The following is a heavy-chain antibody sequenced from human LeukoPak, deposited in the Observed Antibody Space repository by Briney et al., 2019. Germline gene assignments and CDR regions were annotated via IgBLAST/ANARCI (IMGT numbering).Heavy chain of an antibody. CDR1: RFTYSKNV. Sequence: SLKPSCEPSRFTYSKNVKLGVRQTTEKGLEWVSGISGSGTSTYFADSVKGRFTISRDNSKSTLYLQMNSLRAEDTAVYYCAGMPDRAYWGQGTLVTVSS. CDR2: ISGSGTST. J-gene: IGHJ4*02. V-gene: IGHV3-23*01. D-gene: IGHD1-14*01. CDR3: AGMPDRAY.